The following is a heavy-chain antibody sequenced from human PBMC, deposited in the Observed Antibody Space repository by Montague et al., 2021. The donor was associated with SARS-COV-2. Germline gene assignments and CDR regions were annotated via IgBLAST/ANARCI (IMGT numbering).Heavy chain of an antibody. V-gene: IGHV4-39*01. CDR2: ICCSGST. Sequence: SETLSLTCTVSGGSISSSSYYWGWIRQPPGKGLEWIGSICCSGSTYYNPSLKSRVTISVDTSKNQFSLKLSSVTAADTAVYYCASPTYYYDSSGSDAFDIWGQGTMVTVSS. J-gene: IGHJ3*02. CDR1: GGSISSSSYY. D-gene: IGHD3-22*01. CDR3: ASPTYYYDSSGSDAFDI.